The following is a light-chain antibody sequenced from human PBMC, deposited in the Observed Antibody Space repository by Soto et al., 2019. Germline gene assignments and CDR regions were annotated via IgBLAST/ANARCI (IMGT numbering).Light chain of an antibody. Sequence: DSQLTQSPPFLSASVGDRVTVTCRASQTINNYLAWFRKKEGKAPEFLIYPASTLQGGVPSRFSGHGFGINFTLTISSXQPEDFATYYCQQLRAYPHTFGQGTKVDIK. CDR3: QQLRAYPHT. J-gene: IGKJ2*01. CDR1: QTINNY. V-gene: IGKV1-9*01. CDR2: PAS.